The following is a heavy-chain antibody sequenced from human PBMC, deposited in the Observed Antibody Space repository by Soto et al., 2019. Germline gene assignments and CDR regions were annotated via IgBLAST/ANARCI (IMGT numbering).Heavy chain of an antibody. J-gene: IGHJ6*02. Sequence: PSETLSLTCTVSGGSISSYYWSWIRQPAGKGLEWIGRIYPSGSTNYNPSLKSRVTMSVDTSKNQFSLKLSSVTAADTAVYYCARNMDDFWSGYIYYYGMDVWGQGTTVTVSS. D-gene: IGHD3-3*01. CDR3: ARNMDDFWSGYIYYYGMDV. CDR2: IYPSGST. CDR1: GGSISSYY. V-gene: IGHV4-4*07.